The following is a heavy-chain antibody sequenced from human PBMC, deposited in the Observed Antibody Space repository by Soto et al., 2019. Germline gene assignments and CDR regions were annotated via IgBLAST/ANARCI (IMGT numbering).Heavy chain of an antibody. D-gene: IGHD3-16*02. Sequence: SETLSLTCTVSGGSISSYYWSWIRQPPGKGLEWIGYIYYSGSTNYNPSLKSRVTISVDTSKNHFSLKLSSVAATDTAVYYCAREWDYDYVWGSYRYGGPFDYWGQGTLVTVS. J-gene: IGHJ4*02. CDR2: IYYSGST. CDR3: AREWDYDYVWGSYRYGGPFDY. CDR1: GGSISSYY. V-gene: IGHV4-59*01.